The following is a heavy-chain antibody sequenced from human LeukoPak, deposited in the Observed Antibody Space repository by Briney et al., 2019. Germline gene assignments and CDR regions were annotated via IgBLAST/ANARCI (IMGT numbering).Heavy chain of an antibody. D-gene: IGHD6-19*01. J-gene: IGHJ4*02. CDR2: IKQDGREK. V-gene: IGHV3-7*01. CDR1: GFTFSGYW. CDR3: ASERAVAAPPPDY. Sequence: GGSLRLSCAGSGFTFSGYWMSWVRQAPGKGPEWVANIKQDGREKHYVDSVKGRFTISRDNVKSSLYLQMNSLRAEDTAVYYCASERAVAAPPPDYWGQGTLVTVSS.